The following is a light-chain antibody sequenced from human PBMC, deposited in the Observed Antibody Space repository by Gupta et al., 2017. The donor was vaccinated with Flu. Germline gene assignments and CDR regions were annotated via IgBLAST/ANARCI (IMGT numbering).Light chain of an antibody. Sequence: QSVLTQPPSASGTPGQKATISCSGSNSNIGNNYVHWYQQLPGTAPKLLIYKNNQRPSGVPDRFSGSKSGTSASLAISGLRSEDEADYFCATWDDSLTGRVFGGGTKLTVL. CDR1: NSNIGNNY. J-gene: IGLJ3*02. CDR3: ATWDDSLTGRV. V-gene: IGLV1-47*01. CDR2: KNN.